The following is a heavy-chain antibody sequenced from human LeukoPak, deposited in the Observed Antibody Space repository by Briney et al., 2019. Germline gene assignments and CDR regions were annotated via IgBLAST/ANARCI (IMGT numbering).Heavy chain of an antibody. J-gene: IGHJ5*02. V-gene: IGHV4-59*01. CDR2: IHYTGST. CDR1: GASITSSY. D-gene: IGHD3-9*01. Sequence: PSETLSLTCTVSGASITSSYWSSIRQSRRRGLGWIGYIHYTGSTNYNPSLKSRVTMLIDTSKNQFSLKLSSVTAADTAVYYCARGRYSAGDNWFDPWGQGTLVTVSS. CDR3: ARGRYSAGDNWFDP.